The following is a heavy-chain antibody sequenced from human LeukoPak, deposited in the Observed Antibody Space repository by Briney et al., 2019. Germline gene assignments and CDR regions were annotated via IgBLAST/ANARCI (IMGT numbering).Heavy chain of an antibody. CDR3: ARALRDCSSTSCQYYFDY. V-gene: IGHV1-2*02. Sequence: ASVKVSCKASGYTFTGYNIHWVRQAPGQGLEWMGWINPNSGGTNYAQKFQGRVTMTRDTSISTAYMELSSLRSEDTAVYYCARALRDCSSTSCQYYFDYWGQGTLVTVSS. J-gene: IGHJ4*02. CDR1: GYTFTGYN. CDR2: INPNSGGT. D-gene: IGHD2-2*01.